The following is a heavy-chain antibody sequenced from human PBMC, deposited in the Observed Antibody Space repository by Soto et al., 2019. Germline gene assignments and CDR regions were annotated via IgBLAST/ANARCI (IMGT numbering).Heavy chain of an antibody. V-gene: IGHV1-69*06. CDR1: GGTFSSYA. Sequence: QVQLVQSGAEVKKPGSSVKVSCKASGGTFSSYAISWVRQTPGQGLEWMGGIIPIFGTANYAQKFQGIVTITADKSTSTACMERSSLCYEDTAVYYGWSERGWFDSWGQGTLVTVSS. CDR2: IIPIFGTA. J-gene: IGHJ5*01. CDR3: WSERGWFDS.